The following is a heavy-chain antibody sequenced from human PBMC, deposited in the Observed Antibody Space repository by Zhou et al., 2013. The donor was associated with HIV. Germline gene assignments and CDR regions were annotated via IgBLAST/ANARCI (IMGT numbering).Heavy chain of an antibody. Sequence: QVQLVQSGAEVKKPGASVKVSCKASGYTFTDYYMHWVRQAPGQGLEWMGIINPTTGTTNYAQKFQGRVTITADKSTSTAYMELSSLRSEDTAVYYCARVYGSGSRANWFDPWGQGTLVTVSS. D-gene: IGHD3-10*01. CDR1: GYTFTDYY. CDR2: INPTTGTT. CDR3: ARVYGSGSRANWFDP. J-gene: IGHJ5*02. V-gene: IGHV1-46*01.